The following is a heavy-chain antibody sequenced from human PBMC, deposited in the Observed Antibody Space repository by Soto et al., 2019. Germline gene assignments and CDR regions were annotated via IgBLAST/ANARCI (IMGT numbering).Heavy chain of an antibody. V-gene: IGHV5-51*03. CDR1: RNSFSDYW. D-gene: IGHD1-26*01. CDR3: ALLRATGAYVDY. CDR2: IYPDDSDT. J-gene: IGHJ4*02. Sequence: EVHLVQSGAEVKKPGESLQISCKGSRNSFSDYWIAWVRQMPGKGLECMGIIYPDDSDTRYSPSFQGQDTISADKSLTTAYLQWSSLKAADRAMYYCALLRATGAYVDYWGQGTRVTVSS.